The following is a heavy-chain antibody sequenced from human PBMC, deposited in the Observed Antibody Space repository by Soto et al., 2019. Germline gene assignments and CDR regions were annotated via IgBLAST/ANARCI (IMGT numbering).Heavy chain of an antibody. D-gene: IGHD6-13*01. CDR3: ARDIEPPGLFFDY. V-gene: IGHV1-58*01. J-gene: IGHJ4*02. CDR2: IVVGSGNT. CDR1: GFTFTSSA. Sequence: SVKVSCKASGFTFTSSAVQWVRQARGQRLEWIGWIVVGSGNTNYAQKFQERVTITRGMSTSTAYMELSSLRSEDTAVYYCARDIEPPGLFFDYWGQGTLVTVSS.